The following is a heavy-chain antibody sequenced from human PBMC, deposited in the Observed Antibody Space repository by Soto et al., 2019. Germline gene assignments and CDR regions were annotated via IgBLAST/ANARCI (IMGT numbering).Heavy chain of an antibody. D-gene: IGHD6-19*01. CDR3: ARQLVEQVDGPYYYGMDV. V-gene: IGHV3-33*01. Sequence: GGSLRLSCAASGFTFNTYGFNWVRQAPGKGLEWVAVIWYDGNTKYYADSVKGRFTISRDNLKNTLYLQMNSLTAEDTAVYYCARQLVEQVDGPYYYGMDVWGQGTTVTVSS. CDR2: IWYDGNTK. CDR1: GFTFNTYG. J-gene: IGHJ6*02.